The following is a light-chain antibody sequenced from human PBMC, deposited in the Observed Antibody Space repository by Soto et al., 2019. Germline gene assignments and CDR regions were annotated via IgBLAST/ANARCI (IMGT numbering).Light chain of an antibody. Sequence: EIVLTQSPGTLSLSPGERATLSCRASQSVSSSYLAWYQQKPGQAPTLLIYGASSRATGIPDRFSGSGSGTDFTLTISRLEPEDFAVYYCQQYGSSPPSTFGQGTKLEIK. V-gene: IGKV3-20*01. J-gene: IGKJ2*01. CDR3: QQYGSSPPST. CDR2: GAS. CDR1: QSVSSSY.